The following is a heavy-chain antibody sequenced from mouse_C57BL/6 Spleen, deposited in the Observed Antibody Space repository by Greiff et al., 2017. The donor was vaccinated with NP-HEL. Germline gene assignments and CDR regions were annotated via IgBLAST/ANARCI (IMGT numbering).Heavy chain of an antibody. J-gene: IGHJ4*01. V-gene: IGHV1-64*01. CDR3: ARRAGTEGYAMDY. D-gene: IGHD3-3*01. CDR2: IHPTSGST. Sequence: VQLQQPGAELVKPGASVKLSCKASGYTFTSYWMHWVKQRPGQGLEWIGMIHPTSGSTNYNEKFKSKATLNVDKSSSPAYMQLSSLTSEDSAVYYCARRAGTEGYAMDYWGQGTSVTVSS. CDR1: GYTFTSYW.